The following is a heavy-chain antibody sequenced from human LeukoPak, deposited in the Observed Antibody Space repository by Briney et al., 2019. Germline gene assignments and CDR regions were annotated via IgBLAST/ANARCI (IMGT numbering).Heavy chain of an antibody. CDR1: GFTFSSYS. D-gene: IGHD2-21*01. Sequence: PGGSLRLSCAVSGFTFSSYSMNWVRQAPGKGLEWVSSISSSSSYIYYADSVKGRFTISRDNAKNSLYLQMNSLRAEDTAVYYCARASGVVIASGGHWFDPWGQGTLVTVSS. J-gene: IGHJ5*02. V-gene: IGHV3-21*01. CDR2: ISSSSSYI. CDR3: ARASGVVIASGGHWFDP.